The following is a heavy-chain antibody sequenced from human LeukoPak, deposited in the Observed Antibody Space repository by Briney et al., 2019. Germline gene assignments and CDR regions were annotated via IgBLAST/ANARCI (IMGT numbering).Heavy chain of an antibody. CDR3: ARAKIAAAGTGAFDV. CDR1: GFTFNSYA. J-gene: IGHJ3*01. D-gene: IGHD6-13*01. V-gene: IGHV3-23*01. CDR2: FSATDGSA. Sequence: GGSLRLACAASGFTFNSYAMTWVRQAPGKGLEWVSAFSATDGSAQYAESVEGRFTISRDNSKKTLFLQMNSLGAEDTAVYYCARAKIAAAGTGAFDVWGQGTLVTVSS.